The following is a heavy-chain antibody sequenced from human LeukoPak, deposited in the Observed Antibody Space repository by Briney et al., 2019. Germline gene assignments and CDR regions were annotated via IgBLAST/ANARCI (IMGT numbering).Heavy chain of an antibody. D-gene: IGHD2-15*01. CDR2: IYPGDSDT. CDR3: ATHGLVAGGLGYYYGLDV. CDR1: GYSFTSYW. Sequence: LGESLKISCKGSGYSFTSYWIGWVRQMPGKGLEWMGIIYPGDSDTRYSPSFQGQVTISADKSINTAYLQWTSLKASDTAMYYCATHGLVAGGLGYYYGLDVWGQGTTVTVSS. V-gene: IGHV5-51*01. J-gene: IGHJ6*02.